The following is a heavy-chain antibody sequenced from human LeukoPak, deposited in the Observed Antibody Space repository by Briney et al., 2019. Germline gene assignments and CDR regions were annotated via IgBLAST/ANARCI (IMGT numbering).Heavy chain of an antibody. CDR2: IYTTGIT. CDR1: GGSISNYF. D-gene: IGHD5-18*01. Sequence: PSETLSLTCTVSGGSISNYFWSWIRQPAGKGLEWIGRIYTTGITNCNPSLESRVTMSVDTSKNQFSLRLNSVTAADTAVYFCARNALRGYIYGFDYWGQGTLVIVSS. V-gene: IGHV4-4*07. J-gene: IGHJ4*02. CDR3: ARNALRGYIYGFDY.